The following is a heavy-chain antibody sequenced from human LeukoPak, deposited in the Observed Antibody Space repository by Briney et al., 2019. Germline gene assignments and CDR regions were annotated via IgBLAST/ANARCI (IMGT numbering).Heavy chain of an antibody. Sequence: SETLSLTCIVSGGSISSSSYYWGWIRQPPGKGLEWIGYIYYSGSTYYNPSLKSRVTISVDTSKNQFSLKLSSVTAADTAVYYCARVSPPNYYDSSGYYPDIWGQGTMVTVSS. D-gene: IGHD3-22*01. CDR2: IYYSGST. CDR1: GGSISSSSYY. J-gene: IGHJ3*02. V-gene: IGHV4-30-4*08. CDR3: ARVSPPNYYDSSGYYPDI.